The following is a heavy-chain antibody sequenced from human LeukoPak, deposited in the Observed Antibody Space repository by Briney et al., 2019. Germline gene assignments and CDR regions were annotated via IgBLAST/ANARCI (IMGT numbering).Heavy chain of an antibody. J-gene: IGHJ4*02. CDR3: TTPDIVVVVAAFDY. CDR2: IKSKTDGGTT. CDR1: GFTFSNAW. Sequence: GGSLRPSCAASGFTFSNAWMSWVRQAPGKGLEWVGRIKSKTDGGTTDYAAPVKGRFTISRDDSKNTLYLQMNSLKTEDTAVYYCTTPDIVVVVAAFDYWGQGTLVTVSS. V-gene: IGHV3-15*01. D-gene: IGHD2-15*01.